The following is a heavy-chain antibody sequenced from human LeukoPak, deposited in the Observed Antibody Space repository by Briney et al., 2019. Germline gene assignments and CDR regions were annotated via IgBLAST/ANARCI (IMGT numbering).Heavy chain of an antibody. CDR3: GTVRGPDSSRWYSDY. J-gene: IGHJ4*02. D-gene: IGHD6-13*01. CDR1: GFTFSSYW. Sequence: GGSLTLSCAASGFTFSSYWMHWVRQAPGKGLVWVSQINSDGSSTTYADSVKGRFTISRDNAKNTLYLQMNSLRVEDTAVYYCGTVRGPDSSRWYSDYWGQGTLVTVSS. V-gene: IGHV3-74*01. CDR2: INSDGSST.